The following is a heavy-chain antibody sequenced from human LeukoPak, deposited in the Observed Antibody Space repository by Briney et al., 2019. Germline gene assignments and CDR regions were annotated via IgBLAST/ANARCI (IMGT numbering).Heavy chain of an antibody. V-gene: IGHV4-34*01. J-gene: IGHJ4*02. Sequence: PSETLSLTCAVYGGSFSGYYWSWIRQPPGKGLEWIGEINHSGSTNYNPSLKSRVTISVDTSKNQFSLQLRSVTAADTAVYYCATDLGATGPFDYWGQGTLVTVSS. CDR2: INHSGST. CDR1: GGSFSGYY. CDR3: ATDLGATGPFDY. D-gene: IGHD1-26*01.